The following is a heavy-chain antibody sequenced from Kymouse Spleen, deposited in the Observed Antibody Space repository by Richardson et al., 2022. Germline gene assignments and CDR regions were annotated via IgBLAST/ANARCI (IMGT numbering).Heavy chain of an antibody. D-gene: IGHD4-11,IGHD4-11*01. CDR3: ARGGDYSNSYFDY. J-gene: IGHJ4*02. CDR2: INHSGST. Sequence: QVQLQQWGAGLLKPSETLSLTCAVYGGSFSGYYWSWIRQPPGKGLEWIGEINHSGSTNYNPSLKSRVTISVDTSKNQFSLKLSSVTAADTAVYYCARGGDYSNSYFDYWGQGTLVTVSS. CDR1: GGSFSGYY. V-gene: IGHV4-34*01.